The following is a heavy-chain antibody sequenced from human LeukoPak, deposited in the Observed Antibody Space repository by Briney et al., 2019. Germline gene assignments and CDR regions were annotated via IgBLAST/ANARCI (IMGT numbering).Heavy chain of an antibody. Sequence: GASVKVSCKASVGTFSSYAISWVRPAPGQGLEWMGGIIPIFGTANYAQKFQGRVTITADESTSTAYMELSSLRSEDTAVYYCARDLYDFWSGSGYWGQGTLVTVSS. V-gene: IGHV1-69*13. D-gene: IGHD3-3*01. CDR1: VGTFSSYA. J-gene: IGHJ4*02. CDR3: ARDLYDFWSGSGY. CDR2: IIPIFGTA.